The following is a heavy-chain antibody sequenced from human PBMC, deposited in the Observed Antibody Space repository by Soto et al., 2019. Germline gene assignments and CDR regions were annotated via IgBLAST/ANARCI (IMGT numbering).Heavy chain of an antibody. J-gene: IGHJ6*02. CDR3: ARGIVGAGGMDV. V-gene: IGHV3-74*01. CDR1: GCTFSSYW. CDR2: INSDGSST. D-gene: IGHD1-26*01. Sequence: EVQLVESGGGLVQPGGSPRLSCAASGCTFSSYWMHWVRQAPGKGLVWVSRINSDGSSTSYADSVKGRFTISRDNAKNTLYLQMNSLRAEDTAVYYCARGIVGAGGMDVWGQGTTVTVSS.